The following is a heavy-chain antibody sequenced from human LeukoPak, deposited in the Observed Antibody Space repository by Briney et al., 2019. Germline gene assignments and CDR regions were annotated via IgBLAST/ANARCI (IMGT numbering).Heavy chain of an antibody. Sequence: GGSLRLSCTASGFTFSTYAIHWVRQAPGKGLEWVAVISYDGSNKYYADSVKGRFTISRDNSKNTLYLQMNSLRAEDTAVYYCASAAANHHLYYFDYWGQGTLVTVSS. CDR2: ISYDGSNK. V-gene: IGHV3-30-3*01. CDR1: GFTFSTYA. CDR3: ASAAANHHLYYFDY. D-gene: IGHD6-13*01. J-gene: IGHJ4*02.